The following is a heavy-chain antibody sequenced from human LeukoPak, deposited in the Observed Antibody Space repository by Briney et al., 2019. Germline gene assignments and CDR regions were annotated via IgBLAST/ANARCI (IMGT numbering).Heavy chain of an antibody. CDR1: GFTVSSNY. J-gene: IGHJ5*02. V-gene: IGHV3-53*01. Sequence: GGSLRLSCAASGFTVSSNYMSWVRQAPGKGLEWVSVIYSGGNTYYADSVKGRFTISRDNFKNTLYLQMNSLRAEDTAVYYCARDDYDSGSSSWGQGTLVTVSS. CDR2: IYSGGNT. D-gene: IGHD3-10*01. CDR3: ARDDYDSGSSS.